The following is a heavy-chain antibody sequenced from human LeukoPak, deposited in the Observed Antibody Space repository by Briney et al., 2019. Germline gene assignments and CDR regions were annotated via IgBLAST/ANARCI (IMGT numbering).Heavy chain of an antibody. D-gene: IGHD3-22*01. Sequence: GASVKVSCKASGGTFSSYAISWVRQAPGQGLEWMGGIIPIFGTANYAQKFQGRVTITADESTSTAYMELSSLRSEDTAVYYCASSWVKSDAFDIWGQGTMVTVSS. CDR1: GGTFSSYA. CDR2: IIPIFGTA. CDR3: ASSWVKSDAFDI. V-gene: IGHV1-69*13. J-gene: IGHJ3*02.